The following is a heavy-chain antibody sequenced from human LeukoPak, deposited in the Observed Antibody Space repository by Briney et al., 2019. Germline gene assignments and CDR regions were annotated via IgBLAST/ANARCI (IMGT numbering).Heavy chain of an antibody. CDR3: ARVFEREGAANWFDP. CDR2: INAGNGNT. D-gene: IGHD1-26*01. Sequence: ASVKVSCKASGYTFTSYAMHWVRQAPGQRLEWMGWINAGNGNTNYAQKLQGRVTMTTDTSTSTAYMELRSLRSDDTAVYYCARVFEREGAANWFDPWGQGTLVTVSS. CDR1: GYTFTSYA. V-gene: IGHV1-3*01. J-gene: IGHJ5*02.